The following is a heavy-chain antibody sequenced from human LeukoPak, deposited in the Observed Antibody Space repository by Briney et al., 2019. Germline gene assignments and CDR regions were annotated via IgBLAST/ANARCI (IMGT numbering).Heavy chain of an antibody. CDR2: ISYDGSNK. J-gene: IGHJ4*02. V-gene: IGHV3-30-3*02. CDR1: GFTFSSYA. D-gene: IGHD2-21*02. Sequence: GGSLRLSCAASGFTFSSYAMHWVRQAPGKGLEWVAVISYDGSNKYYADSVKGRFTISRDNSKNTLYLQMNSLRAEDTAVYYCAKQVYCGGDCYPTYYFDYWGQGTLVTVSS. CDR3: AKQVYCGGDCYPTYYFDY.